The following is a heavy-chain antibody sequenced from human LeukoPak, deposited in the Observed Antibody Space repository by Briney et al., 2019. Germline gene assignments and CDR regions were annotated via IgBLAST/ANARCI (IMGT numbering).Heavy chain of an antibody. D-gene: IGHD2-2*01. CDR2: LSGSGYNT. J-gene: IGHJ4*02. Sequence: GGPLRLSCAASGFTFSSYALSWVRQAPGQGLEWVSSLSGSGYNTYYADSVKGRFTISRDNSKNTVYLQMNSLRAEDTAVYYCAKDPYGTRYFDYWGQGTLVTVSA. V-gene: IGHV3-23*01. CDR1: GFTFSSYA. CDR3: AKDPYGTRYFDY.